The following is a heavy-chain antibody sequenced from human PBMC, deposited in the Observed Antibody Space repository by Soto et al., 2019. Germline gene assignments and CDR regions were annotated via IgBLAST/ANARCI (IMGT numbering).Heavy chain of an antibody. Sequence: SETLSLTCTVSGGSISSGGYYWSWIRQHPGKGLGWIGYIYYSGSTYYNPSLKSRVTISVDTSKNQFSLKLSSVTAADSALYYYARPDSVGYYLYFGQGILVTVSS. V-gene: IGHV4-31*03. CDR3: ARPDSVGYYLY. D-gene: IGHD3-22*01. CDR2: IYYSGST. CDR1: GGSISSGGYY. J-gene: IGHJ4*02.